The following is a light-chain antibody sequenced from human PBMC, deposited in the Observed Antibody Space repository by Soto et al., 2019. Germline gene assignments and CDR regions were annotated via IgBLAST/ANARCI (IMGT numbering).Light chain of an antibody. Sequence: VLTQRPETRRLGPGGRASLSSRHNQSDSNSYLAWYQQKPGQAPRLLIYGASSRATGIPDRFSGSGSGTDFTLTISRLEPEDFAVYYCQQYGSSPWTFGQGTK. CDR1: QSDSNSY. CDR2: GAS. V-gene: IGKV3-20*01. J-gene: IGKJ1*01. CDR3: QQYGSSPWT.